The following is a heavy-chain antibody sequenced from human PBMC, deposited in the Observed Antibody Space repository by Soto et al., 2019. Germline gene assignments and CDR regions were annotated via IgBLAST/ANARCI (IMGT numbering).Heavy chain of an antibody. CDR3: ERGGLRGDDDNNPWELSQ. J-gene: IGHJ4*02. CDR2: IYFIVSSH. V-gene: IGHV4-31*03. CDR1: GGSISSGXSY. Sequence: SXTXTVSGGSISSGXSYWSWLRQRPGVGLEWIGYIYFIVSSHIYNNGVTHYTPSLQSRLTISGDKSTNQFSLNLTSATAEDTGVYYCERGGLRGDDDNNPWELSQWGQGTLGTVYS. D-gene: IGHD1-7*01.